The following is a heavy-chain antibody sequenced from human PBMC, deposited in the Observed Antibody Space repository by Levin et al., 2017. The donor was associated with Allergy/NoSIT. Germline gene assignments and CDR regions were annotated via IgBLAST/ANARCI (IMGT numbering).Heavy chain of an antibody. V-gene: IGHV4-39*02. CDR3: ARDLYGGQAF. J-gene: IGHJ4*02. Sequence: SQTLSLTCTVSGDSIGRRGYFWSWVRHSPQEGLVWIASVNFSGSRTFNPSLKSRVTISADTSMNEFSLRLTSVTAADTAVYYCARDLYGGQAFWGQGALVTVSA. CDR2: VNFSGSR. CDR1: GDSIGRRGYF. D-gene: IGHD4-23*01.